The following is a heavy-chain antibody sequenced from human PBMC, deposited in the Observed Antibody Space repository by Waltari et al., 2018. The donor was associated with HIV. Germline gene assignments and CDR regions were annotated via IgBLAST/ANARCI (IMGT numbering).Heavy chain of an antibody. CDR3: AKDLNRLTVAGAAVDY. J-gene: IGHJ4*02. CDR1: GFNFGVYA. CDR2: ISWNGVSS. Sequence: DVQLAESGGVVVQPGGSPSLSCTAPGFNFGVYAMHWVRQAPGKGLEWVSLISWNGVSSDYAGSVKGRFTIARDNSKKSLYLEMTSLRLEDTALYYCAKDLNRLTVAGAAVDYWGQGTLVNVSS. D-gene: IGHD4-17*01. V-gene: IGHV3-43D*03.